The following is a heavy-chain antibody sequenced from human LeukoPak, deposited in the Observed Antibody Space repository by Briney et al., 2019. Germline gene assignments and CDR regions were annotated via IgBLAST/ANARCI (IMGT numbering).Heavy chain of an antibody. CDR1: GYTFTSYY. J-gene: IGHJ4*02. CDR2: INPSGGST. CDR3: ARVEVAGKKGGSFDY. V-gene: IGHV1-46*01. Sequence: ASVKVSCKASGYTFTSYYMHWVRQAPGQGLEWMGIINPSGGSTSYAQKFQGRVTMTRDTSASTVYMELSSLRSEDTAVYYCARVEVAGKKGGSFDYWGQGTLVTVSS. D-gene: IGHD6-19*01.